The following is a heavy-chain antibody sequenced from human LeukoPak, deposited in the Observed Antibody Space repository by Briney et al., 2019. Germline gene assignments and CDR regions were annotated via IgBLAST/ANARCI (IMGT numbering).Heavy chain of an antibody. Sequence: PSETLSLTCTVSGGSISSYYWSWIRQPAGKGLEWIGRIYTSGSTDYNPSLKSRVTMSVDTSKNQFSLKLSSVTAADTAVYYCARDYDFWSGYYSLSYFDYWGRGTLVTVSS. J-gene: IGHJ4*02. CDR2: IYTSGST. CDR1: GGSISSYY. CDR3: ARDYDFWSGYYSLSYFDY. V-gene: IGHV4-4*07. D-gene: IGHD3-3*01.